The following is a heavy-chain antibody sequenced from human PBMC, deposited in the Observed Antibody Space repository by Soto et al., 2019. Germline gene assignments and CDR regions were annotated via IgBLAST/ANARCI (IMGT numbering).Heavy chain of an antibody. CDR1: GYTFTSYG. V-gene: IGHV1-18*04. D-gene: IGHD3-3*01. CDR2: ISAYNGNT. CDR3: ATYHDWGSGDYNTEETFDY. J-gene: IGHJ4*02. Sequence: DSVQASCTASGYTFTSYGISWVRQAPGQGLEWMGWISAYNGNTNYAQKLQGRVTMTTDTSTSTAYMELRSLRSDDTAVYYCATYHDWGSGDYNTEETFDYCGQGTLVTVSS.